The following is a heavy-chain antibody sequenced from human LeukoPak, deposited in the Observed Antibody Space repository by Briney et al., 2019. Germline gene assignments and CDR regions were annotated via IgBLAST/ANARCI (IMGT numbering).Heavy chain of an antibody. CDR1: GFTFDDYA. Sequence: PGGSLRLSCAASGFTFDDYAMHWVRQAPGKGLEWVSGISWNSGSIGYADSAKGRFTISRDNAKNSLYLQMNSLRAEDTALYYCAKDHYYDILTGYAPYFDYWGQGTLVTVSS. CDR2: ISWNSGSI. V-gene: IGHV3-9*01. J-gene: IGHJ4*02. D-gene: IGHD3-9*01. CDR3: AKDHYYDILTGYAPYFDY.